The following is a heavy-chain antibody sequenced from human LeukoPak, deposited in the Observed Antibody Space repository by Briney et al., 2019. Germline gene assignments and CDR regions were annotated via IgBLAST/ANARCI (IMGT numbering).Heavy chain of an antibody. CDR3: AKFSAYCSGTSCYVPFDY. J-gene: IGHJ4*02. V-gene: IGHV3-23*01. CDR2: ISNSGGRT. CDR1: GFTFSNYA. Sequence: GGSLRLSCVASGFTFSNYAMSWVRQAPGKGLEWVSAISNSGGRTYYADSVKGRFTISRDNSKNTLYLQMNSLRAEDTAVYYCAKFSAYCSGTSCYVPFDYWARESWSPSPQ. D-gene: IGHD2-2*01.